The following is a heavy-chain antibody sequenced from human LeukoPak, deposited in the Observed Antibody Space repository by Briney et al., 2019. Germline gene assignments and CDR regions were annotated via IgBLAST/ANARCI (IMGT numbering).Heavy chain of an antibody. Sequence: GGSLRLSCAASGFTFSSYAIHWVRQAPGEGLEWVAVISYDGSNKYYADSVKGRFTISRDNSKNTLYLQMNSLRAEDTAVYYCARSRSYGSGSYLQGDYFDYWGQGTLVTVSS. J-gene: IGHJ4*02. D-gene: IGHD3-10*01. CDR2: ISYDGSNK. CDR3: ARSRSYGSGSYLQGDYFDY. CDR1: GFTFSSYA. V-gene: IGHV3-30*04.